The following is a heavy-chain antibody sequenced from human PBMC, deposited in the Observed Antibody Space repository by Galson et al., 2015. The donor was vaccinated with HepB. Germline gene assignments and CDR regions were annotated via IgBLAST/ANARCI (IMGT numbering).Heavy chain of an antibody. D-gene: IGHD6-13*01. CDR2: INHSGST. CDR3: ARRALIAAAGTRYYYMDV. J-gene: IGHJ6*03. CDR1: GGSFSGYY. V-gene: IGHV4-34*01. Sequence: ETLSLTCAVYGGSFSGYYWSWIRQPPGKGLEWIGEINHSGSTNYNPSLKSRVSISVDTSKNQFSLKLSSVTAADTAVYYCARRALIAAAGTRYYYMDVWGKGTAVTVSS.